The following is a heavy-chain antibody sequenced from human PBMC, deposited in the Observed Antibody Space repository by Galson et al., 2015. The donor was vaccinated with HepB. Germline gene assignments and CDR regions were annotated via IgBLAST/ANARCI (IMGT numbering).Heavy chain of an antibody. J-gene: IGHJ4*02. CDR2: IGSKANSYAT. D-gene: IGHD6-13*01. CDR1: GFTFSGSA. V-gene: IGHV3-73*01. CDR3: TRRGDISGYSSL. Sequence: SLRLSCAASGFTFSGSAMHWVRQASGRGLEWVGRIGSKANSYATAYAASVKGRFTISRDDSKNTAYMQMNSLKTEDTAVYYCTRRGDISGYSSLGGQGTLVTVAS.